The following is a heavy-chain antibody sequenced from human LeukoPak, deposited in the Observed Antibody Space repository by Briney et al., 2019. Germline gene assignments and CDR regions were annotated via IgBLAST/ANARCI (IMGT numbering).Heavy chain of an antibody. D-gene: IGHD3-22*01. CDR3: ARDSSPNYYDRIGMIDY. V-gene: IGHV4-31*03. Sequence: SQTLSLTCTVSGGSISSGGYYWSWIRQHPGKGLEWIGYIYYSGSTYYNPSLKSRVTISVDTSKNQFSLKLSSVTAADTAVYYCARDSSPNYYDRIGMIDYWGQGTLATVSS. J-gene: IGHJ4*02. CDR1: GGSISSGGYY. CDR2: IYYSGST.